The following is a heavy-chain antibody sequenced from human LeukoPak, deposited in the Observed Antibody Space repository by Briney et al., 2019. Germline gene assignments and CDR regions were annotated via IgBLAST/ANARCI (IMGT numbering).Heavy chain of an antibody. J-gene: IGHJ6*02. CDR2: INAGNGNT. D-gene: IGHD3-9*01. Sequence: ASVKVSCKGSGYTFSTYAIHWVRQAPGQRLEWMGWINAGNGNTKYSQKFQGRVTNTRDTSASTAYMEMSSLRSEDTAVYYCARVGRGVTGSHYYYGMDVWGQGTTVTV. CDR3: ARVGRGVTGSHYYYGMDV. V-gene: IGHV1-3*01. CDR1: GYTFSTYA.